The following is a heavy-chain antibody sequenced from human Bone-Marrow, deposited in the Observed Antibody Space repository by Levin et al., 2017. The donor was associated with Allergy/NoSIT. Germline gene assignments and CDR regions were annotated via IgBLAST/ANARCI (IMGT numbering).Heavy chain of an antibody. CDR3: ARELGSTDDY. D-gene: IGHD4-17*01. CDR1: GFTFKNYP. V-gene: IGHV3-30-3*01. Sequence: GGSLRLSCAASGFTFKNYPMHWVRQAPGKGLEWVAVISYEGSNKYYAESVRGRFTISRDDSKNTLYLQMNSLRTEDTALYYCARELGSTDDYWGQGTLVTVSS. CDR2: ISYEGSNK. J-gene: IGHJ4*02.